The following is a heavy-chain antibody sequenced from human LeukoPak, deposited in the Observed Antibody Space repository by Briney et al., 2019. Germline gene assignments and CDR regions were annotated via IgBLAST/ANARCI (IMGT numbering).Heavy chain of an antibody. V-gene: IGHV5-51*01. J-gene: IGHJ5*02. CDR1: GYSFTSYW. Sequence: GGSLKISCKGSGYSFTSYWIGWVRQMPGKGLEWMGIIYPGDSDARYSPSFQGQVTISADKSISTAYLQWSSLKASDTAMYYCARQSSYYDFWSGYFTFDPWGQGTLVTVSS. CDR3: ARQSSYYDFWSGYFTFDP. D-gene: IGHD3-3*01. CDR2: IYPGDSDA.